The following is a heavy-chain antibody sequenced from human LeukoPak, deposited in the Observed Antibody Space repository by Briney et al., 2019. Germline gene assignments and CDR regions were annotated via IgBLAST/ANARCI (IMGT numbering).Heavy chain of an antibody. D-gene: IGHD3-3*01. J-gene: IGHJ4*02. CDR2: INPNSGGT. V-gene: IGHV1-2*02. Sequence: ASVKVSCKASGYTFTGYYMHWVRQAPGQGLEWMGWINPNSGGTNYVQKFQGRVTMTRDTSISTAYMELSRLRSDDTAVYYCARVEVNDFWSGYPPRVDFDYWGQGTLVTVSS. CDR3: ARVEVNDFWSGYPPRVDFDY. CDR1: GYTFTGYY.